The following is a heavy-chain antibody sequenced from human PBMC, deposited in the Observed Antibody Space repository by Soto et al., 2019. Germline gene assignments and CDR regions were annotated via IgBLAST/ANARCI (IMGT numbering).Heavy chain of an antibody. Sequence: LSLTCAVYGGSFSGYYWSWIRQPPGKGLEWIGEINHSGGTNYNPSLKSRVTISVDTSKNQFSLKLSSVTAADTAVYYCAISLDSSGYYHYYYYGMDVWGQGTTVTVSS. D-gene: IGHD3-22*01. V-gene: IGHV4-34*01. CDR3: AISLDSSGYYHYYYYGMDV. J-gene: IGHJ6*02. CDR2: INHSGGT. CDR1: GGSFSGYY.